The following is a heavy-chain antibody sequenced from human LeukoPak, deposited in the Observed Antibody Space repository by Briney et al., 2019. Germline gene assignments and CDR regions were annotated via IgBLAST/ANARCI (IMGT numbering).Heavy chain of an antibody. CDR3: TRVGEDVEMTPIPLDF. D-gene: IGHD5-24*01. J-gene: IGHJ4*02. CDR2: INSDGSST. CDR1: GFTFSSYW. V-gene: IGHV3-74*01. Sequence: GGSLRLSCAASGFTFSSYWMHWVRQAPGKGLVWVSRINSDGSSTSYADSVEGRFTISRDNAKNSLYLEMNSLRADDTAVYYCTRVGEDVEMTPIPLDFWGQGALVTVSS.